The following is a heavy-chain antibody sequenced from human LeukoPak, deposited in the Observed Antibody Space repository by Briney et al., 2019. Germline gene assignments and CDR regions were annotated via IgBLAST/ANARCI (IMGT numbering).Heavy chain of an antibody. Sequence: SETLSLTCTVSGGSISSYYWSWIRQPPGKGLEWIGYIYYSGSTNYNPSLKSRVTISVDTSKNQFSLKPSSVTAADTAVYYCARGVAGTDYYYYMDVWGKGTTVTVSS. CDR1: GGSISSYY. J-gene: IGHJ6*03. V-gene: IGHV4-59*01. CDR2: IYYSGST. CDR3: ARGVAGTDYYYYMDV. D-gene: IGHD6-19*01.